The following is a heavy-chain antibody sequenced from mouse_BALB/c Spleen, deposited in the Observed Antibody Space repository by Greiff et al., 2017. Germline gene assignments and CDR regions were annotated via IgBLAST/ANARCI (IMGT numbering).Heavy chain of an antibody. D-gene: IGHD4-1*01. CDR2: IDPANGNT. CDR3: ARKIGTDWYFDV. V-gene: IGHV14-3*02. J-gene: IGHJ1*01. Sequence: EVMLVESGAELVKPGASVKLSCTASGFNIKDSYMHWVKQRPEQGLEWIGRIDPANGNTKYDPKFQGKATITADTSSNTAYLQLSSLTSEDTAVYYCARKIGTDWYFDVWGAGTTVTVSS. CDR1: GFNIKDSY.